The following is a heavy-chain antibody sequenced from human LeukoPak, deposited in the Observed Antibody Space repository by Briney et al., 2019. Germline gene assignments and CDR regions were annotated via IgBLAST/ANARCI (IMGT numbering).Heavy chain of an antibody. Sequence: GGSLRLSCAASGFTLRSCAMSWVRQAPGKGLEWVSAMSGSGGSTYYADSVKGRFTISRDNSKNTLYLQMNSLRAEDTALYYCAKGGSCSGGTCPTDLDYWGQGTLVTVSS. V-gene: IGHV3-23*01. CDR1: GFTLRSCA. CDR2: MSGSGGST. CDR3: AKGGSCSGGTCPTDLDY. D-gene: IGHD2-15*01. J-gene: IGHJ4*02.